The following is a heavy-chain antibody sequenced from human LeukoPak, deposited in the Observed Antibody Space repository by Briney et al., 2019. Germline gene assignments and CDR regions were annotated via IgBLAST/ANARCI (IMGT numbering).Heavy chain of an antibody. J-gene: IGHJ4*02. CDR2: IKQDGSKK. Sequence: GGSLRLSCVASGFPFSSYWMAWVRQAPGKGLEWVANIKQDGSKKSYVDSVKGRFTISRDNAKNSLYLQMNSLRAEDTAIYYCTRVGYIDEGIDYWGQGTLVTVSS. V-gene: IGHV3-7*04. CDR3: TRVGYIDEGIDY. CDR1: GFPFSSYW. D-gene: IGHD5-24*01.